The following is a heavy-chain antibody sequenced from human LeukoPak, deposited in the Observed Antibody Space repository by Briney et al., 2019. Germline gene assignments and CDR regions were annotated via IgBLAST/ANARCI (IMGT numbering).Heavy chain of an antibody. V-gene: IGHV4-30-4*01. CDR1: GGSISSGDYY. Sequence: SQTLSLTCTVSGGSISSGDYYWSWLRQPPGTGLEWIGYIYYSGSTYYNPSLKSRVTISVDTSKNQFSLKLSSVTAADTAVYYCARAYDSSGYYLLGYWGQGTLVTVSS. J-gene: IGHJ4*02. D-gene: IGHD3-22*01. CDR3: ARAYDSSGYYLLGY. CDR2: IYYSGST.